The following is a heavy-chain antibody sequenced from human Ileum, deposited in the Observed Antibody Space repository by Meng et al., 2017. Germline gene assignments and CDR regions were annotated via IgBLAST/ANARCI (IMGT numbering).Heavy chain of an antibody. CDR3: ARERRHYYGSGSFDY. Sequence: QVQLQESGPGLVKPSQTLSLTCSVSGGSLSSDNYYSTWILQTPGKGLEWIGLTYYNGSPFYNPSLRSRVTISVDTSKDPFSLKLTSVTAADTAVYYCARERRHYYGSGSFDYWGQGSLVTVSS. J-gene: IGHJ4*02. CDR2: TYYNGSP. V-gene: IGHV4-30-4*01. D-gene: IGHD3-10*01. CDR1: GGSLSSDNYY.